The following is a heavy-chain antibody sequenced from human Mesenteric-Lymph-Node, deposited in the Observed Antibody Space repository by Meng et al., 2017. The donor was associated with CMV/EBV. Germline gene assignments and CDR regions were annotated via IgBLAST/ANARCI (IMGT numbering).Heavy chain of an antibody. CDR3: ARAYRGTYYFDY. Sequence: KVSCKGSGYSFTTYWIAWVRQMPGKGLEWMGLIYPDDSDTRYSPSFQGQVTMSADKSISTAYLQSNSLRASDTAIYYCARAYRGTYYFDYWGQGTTVTVSS. V-gene: IGHV5-51*01. J-gene: IGHJ4*03. D-gene: IGHD3-16*01. CDR1: GYSFTTYW. CDR2: IYPDDSDT.